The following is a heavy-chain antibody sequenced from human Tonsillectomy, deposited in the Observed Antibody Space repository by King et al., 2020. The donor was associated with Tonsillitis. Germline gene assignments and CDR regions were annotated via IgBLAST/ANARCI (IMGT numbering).Heavy chain of an antibody. Sequence: VQLVESGGGLVQPGGSLRLSCAASGFTFSIYWMHWVRQAPGKGLVWVSRINSDGNITTYADSVKGRFTISRDNAKKTLYLQMNSLRAEDTAVYYCARSPYANWFDPWGQGTLVTVSS. D-gene: IGHD4-17*01. CDR1: GFTFSIYW. V-gene: IGHV3-74*01. J-gene: IGHJ5*02. CDR2: INSDGNIT. CDR3: ARSPYANWFDP.